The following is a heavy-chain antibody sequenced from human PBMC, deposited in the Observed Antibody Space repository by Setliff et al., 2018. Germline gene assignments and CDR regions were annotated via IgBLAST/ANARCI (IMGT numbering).Heavy chain of an antibody. J-gene: IGHJ6*03. D-gene: IGHD1-1*01. CDR3: ARDREGDGNYYMDV. CDR2: INSDESRT. V-gene: IGHV3-74*01. Sequence: GGSLRLSCAASGFSFSSYWMHGVRQGPGKGLVWVARINSDESRTNYAGSVKGRFTISRDNAKNTVYLQMNSLRAEDTAVYYCARDREGDGNYYMDVWGKGTTVTVSS. CDR1: GFSFSSYW.